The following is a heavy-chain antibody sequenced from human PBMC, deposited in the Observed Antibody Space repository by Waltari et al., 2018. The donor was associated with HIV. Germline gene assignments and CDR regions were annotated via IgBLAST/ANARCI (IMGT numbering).Heavy chain of an antibody. CDR2: MGTTPTAR. Sequence: SGGGSIQPGESPRLSCVASGFSLSSSCVNWLRQTPGVALEWVSYMGTTPTARYYEDSVRDRFTVFADKTEQSVYLQISNLQDGDSAIYYCARGLSYFDGKPLPWYLDLWGRGSRVTVAS. CDR3: ARGLSYFDGKPLPWYLDL. CDR1: GFSLSSSC. D-gene: IGHD3-9*01. V-gene: IGHV3-48*02. J-gene: IGHJ2*01.